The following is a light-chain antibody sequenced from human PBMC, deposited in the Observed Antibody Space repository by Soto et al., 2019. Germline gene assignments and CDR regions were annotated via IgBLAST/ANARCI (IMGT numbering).Light chain of an antibody. V-gene: IGLV2-11*01. CDR3: CSYAGSYTFNVV. CDR2: DVS. Sequence: QSVLTQPRSVSGSPGQSVTISCTGTSSDVGGYNYVSWYQQHPGKAPKLMIYDVSKRPSGVPDRFSGSKSGNTASLTISGLQAADEADYYCCSYAGSYTFNVVFGGGTKVTVL. J-gene: IGLJ2*01. CDR1: SSDVGGYNY.